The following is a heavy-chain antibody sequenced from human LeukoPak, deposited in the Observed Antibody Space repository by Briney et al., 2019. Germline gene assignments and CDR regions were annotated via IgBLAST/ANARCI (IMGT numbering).Heavy chain of an antibody. CDR2: INCDGSST. CDR3: ARNLGYCSSTSCYTGTGDY. J-gene: IGHJ4*02. Sequence: GGSLRLSCAASGFTFSRYWMHWVRHAPGKGLVWGSRINCDGSSTSYADSVKGRFTISRDNAKNTLYLEMNSLRAEDTAVYYCARNLGYCSSTSCYTGTGDYWGQGTLVTVSS. CDR1: GFTFSRYW. V-gene: IGHV3-74*01. D-gene: IGHD2-2*02.